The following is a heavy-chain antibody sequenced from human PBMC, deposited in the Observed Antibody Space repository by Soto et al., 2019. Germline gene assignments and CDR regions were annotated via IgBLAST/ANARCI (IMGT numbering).Heavy chain of an antibody. J-gene: IGHJ6*02. CDR2: IYHSGGA. D-gene: IGHD3-10*01. CDR3: ARDYYGAGSQYYYYGMEV. V-gene: IGHV4-31*03. CDR1: GDSITGGCYY. Sequence: LSLTCTVSGDSITGGCYYWSWLRQPPGKGLEWIGYIYHSGGASYNPSLRGRAVISIDTSKNQFSLRLNAVTAADTATYYCARDYYGAGSQYYYYGMEVWGQGTTVTVSS.